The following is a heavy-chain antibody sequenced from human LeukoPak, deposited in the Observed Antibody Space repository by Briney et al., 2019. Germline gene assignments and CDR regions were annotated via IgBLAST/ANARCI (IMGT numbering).Heavy chain of an antibody. Sequence: GGSLRLTCAASGFTFSSYSMNWVRQAPGKGLEWVSYISSSSSTIYYADSVKGRFTISRDNAKTSLYLQMNSLRAEDTALYYCAKDLGPGSMATSPGFDYWGQGTLVTVSS. CDR2: ISSSSSTI. J-gene: IGHJ4*02. V-gene: IGHV3-48*04. CDR1: GFTFSSYS. D-gene: IGHD5-24*01. CDR3: AKDLGPGSMATSPGFDY.